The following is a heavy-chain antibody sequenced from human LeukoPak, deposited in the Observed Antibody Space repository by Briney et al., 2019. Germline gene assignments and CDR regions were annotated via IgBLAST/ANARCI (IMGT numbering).Heavy chain of an antibody. D-gene: IGHD3-22*01. Sequence: GGSLRLSCAASGFTFSSYGMHWVRQAPGKGLEWVAFIRYDGSKKYYADSVKGRFTISRDNSKNTLYLQMNSLRAEDAAVYYCAKELRYYDSSGYYDDYWGQGTLVAVSS. V-gene: IGHV3-30*02. CDR1: GFTFSSYG. CDR2: IRYDGSKK. CDR3: AKELRYYDSSGYYDDY. J-gene: IGHJ4*02.